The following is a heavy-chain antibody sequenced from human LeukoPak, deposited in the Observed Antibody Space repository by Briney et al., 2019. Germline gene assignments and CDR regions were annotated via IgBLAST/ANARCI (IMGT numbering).Heavy chain of an antibody. CDR1: GGSISSSSYY. CDR3: ARVGGNYYGSGSYLYWFDP. CDR2: IYTSGST. Sequence: SETLSFTCTVSGGSISSSSYYWSWIRQPAGKGLEWIGRIYTSGSTNYNPSLKSRVTISVDTSKNQFSLKLSSVTAADTAVYYCARVGGNYYGSGSYLYWFDPWGQGTLVTVSS. D-gene: IGHD3-10*01. J-gene: IGHJ5*02. V-gene: IGHV4-61*02.